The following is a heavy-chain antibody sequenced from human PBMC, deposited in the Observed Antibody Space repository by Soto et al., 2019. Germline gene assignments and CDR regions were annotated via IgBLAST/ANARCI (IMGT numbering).Heavy chain of an antibody. CDR2: IYASGGST. CDR1: GYTFTSYN. D-gene: IGHD4-17*01. V-gene: IGHV1-46*01. Sequence: QVQLMQSGAEVKKPGASVKVSCKASGYTFTSYNVHWVRQAPGQGLEWMGIIYASGGSTTYAQNFQGRLTVTRDTSTSTVYMELSSLRSDDTAVYYCFRGGFPDYGKEGRYWGQGTLVTVSS. CDR3: FRGGFPDYGKEGRY. J-gene: IGHJ4*02.